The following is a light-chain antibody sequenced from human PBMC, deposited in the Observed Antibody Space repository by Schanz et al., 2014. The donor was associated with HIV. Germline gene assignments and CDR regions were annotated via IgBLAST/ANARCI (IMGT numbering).Light chain of an antibody. CDR3: SSYTSSSTLV. J-gene: IGLJ7*01. V-gene: IGLV2-18*02. Sequence: QSALTQPPSVSGSPGQSVTISCTGTSSDVGAYDRVSWYQQPPGKAPKLMIYDVSNRPSGVSNRFSGSKSGNTASLTISGLQAEDEADYYCSSYTSSSTLVFGGGTQLTVL. CDR1: SSDVGAYDR. CDR2: DVS.